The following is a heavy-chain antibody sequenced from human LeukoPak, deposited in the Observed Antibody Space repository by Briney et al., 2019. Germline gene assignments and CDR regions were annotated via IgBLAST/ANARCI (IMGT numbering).Heavy chain of an antibody. CDR3: AKDRDRGYDSSGYYFDY. CDR1: GFTFSSYA. J-gene: IGHJ4*02. CDR2: ISGSGGST. D-gene: IGHD3-22*01. V-gene: IGHV3-23*01. Sequence: PGGSLRLSCAASGFTFSSYAMSWVRQAPGKGLEWVSAISGSGGSTYYADSVKGRFTISRDNSKNTLYLQMNSLRAEDTAVYYCAKDRDRGYDSSGYYFDYWGQGTLVTVSS.